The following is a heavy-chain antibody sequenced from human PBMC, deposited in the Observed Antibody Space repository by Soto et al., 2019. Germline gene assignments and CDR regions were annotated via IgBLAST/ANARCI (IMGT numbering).Heavy chain of an antibody. V-gene: IGHV1-46*01. Sequence: ASVKVSCTASGYTFTSYYMHWVRQAPGQGLEWMGIINPSGGSTSYAQKFQGRVTMTRDTSTSTVYMELSSLRSEDTAVYYCARDHSGSGYTNYCMDGWGQGTTVTVS. CDR2: INPSGGST. CDR3: ARDHSGSGYTNYCMDG. D-gene: IGHD3-22*01. J-gene: IGHJ6*02. CDR1: GYTFTSYY.